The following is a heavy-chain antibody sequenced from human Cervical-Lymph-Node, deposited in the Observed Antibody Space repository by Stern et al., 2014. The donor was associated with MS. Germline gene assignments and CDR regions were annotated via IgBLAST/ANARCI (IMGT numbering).Heavy chain of an antibody. J-gene: IGHJ6*02. V-gene: IGHV4-30-4*08. CDR3: VRDVYQPSLYSYNMDV. D-gene: IGHD6-13*01. CDR2: IYNTGIT. CDR1: GGSISRGDYY. Sequence: QLQLQESGPGLVKPSQALSLTCTVSGGSISRGDYYWSWIRQSPGKGLEYIGHIYNTGITYYNPSLKGRVTISIDTSENQFSVSLGSVTAADTAVYYCVRDVYQPSLYSYNMDVWGQGTTVTVSS.